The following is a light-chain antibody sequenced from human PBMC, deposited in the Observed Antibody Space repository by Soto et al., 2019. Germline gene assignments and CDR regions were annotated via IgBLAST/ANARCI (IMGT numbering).Light chain of an antibody. V-gene: IGKV3-15*01. Sequence: IVLTQSRGTVSLYAGIRATXSCRXRQNIRSYLIWYQQKPGQALRLLIYGASTRATGITARFSGSGSGTEFTLSINSLQSEDFAVYYCKEYDNWPPEGTCSERTKVDIK. CDR3: KEYDNWPPEGT. CDR1: QNIRSY. J-gene: IGKJ1*01. CDR2: GAS.